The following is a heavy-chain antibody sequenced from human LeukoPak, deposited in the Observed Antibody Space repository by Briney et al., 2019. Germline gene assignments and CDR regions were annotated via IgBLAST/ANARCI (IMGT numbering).Heavy chain of an antibody. D-gene: IGHD1-1*01. CDR3: AGDGTGVLPGDAFDI. J-gene: IGHJ3*02. V-gene: IGHV3-21*05. CDR2: ISHTGNDI. CDR1: GFTFSTHS. Sequence: PGGSLRLSCAASGFTFSTHSMNWVRQAPGKGLEWVSYISHTGNDIYYGESVKGRFTNSRDNAKNSLYLQMHTLRAEDTAVYYCAGDGTGVLPGDAFDIWSQGTMVTVSS.